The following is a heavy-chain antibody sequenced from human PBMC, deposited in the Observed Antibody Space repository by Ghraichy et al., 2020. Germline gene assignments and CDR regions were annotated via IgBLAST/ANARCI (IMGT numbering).Heavy chain of an antibody. CDR3: AREMKELYSSSSGWFDP. CDR1: GGTFSSYA. CDR2: IIPIFGTA. Sequence: SVKVSCKASGGTFSSYAISWVRQAPGQGLEWMGGIIPIFGTANYAQKFQGRVTITAEKSTSTAYMELSSLRSEDTAVYYCAREMKELYSSSSGWFDPWGQGTLVTVSS. D-gene: IGHD6-13*01. V-gene: IGHV1-69*06. J-gene: IGHJ5*02.